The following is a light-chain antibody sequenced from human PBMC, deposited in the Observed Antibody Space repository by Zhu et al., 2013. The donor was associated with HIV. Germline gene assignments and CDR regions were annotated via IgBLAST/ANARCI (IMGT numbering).Light chain of an antibody. CDR2: GSS. CDR1: QTVSYRH. Sequence: EIVLMQSPGSLSLSRGESATLSCRASQTVSYRHIAWYHQKPGQPPRLLLYGSSSRAPGIPERFSGSGSGTDFTLTITGLEPEDFAIYYCQQRANWPFTFGPGTKVDIK. J-gene: IGKJ3*01. V-gene: IGKV3D-20*02. CDR3: QQRANWPFT.